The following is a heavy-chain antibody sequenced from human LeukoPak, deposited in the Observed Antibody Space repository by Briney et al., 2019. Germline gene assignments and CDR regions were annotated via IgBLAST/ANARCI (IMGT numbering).Heavy chain of an antibody. CDR1: GYTFTSYG. V-gene: IGHV1-18*01. D-gene: IGHD1-26*01. CDR2: ISAYNGNT. J-gene: IGHJ3*02. Sequence: ASVKVSCKASGYTFTSYGISWVRRAPGQGLEWMGWISAYNGNTNYAQKLQGRVTMTTDTSTSTAYMELRSLRSDDTAVYYCARDFSAFRSVSGSYLSAFDIWGQGTMVTVSS. CDR3: ARDFSAFRSVSGSYLSAFDI.